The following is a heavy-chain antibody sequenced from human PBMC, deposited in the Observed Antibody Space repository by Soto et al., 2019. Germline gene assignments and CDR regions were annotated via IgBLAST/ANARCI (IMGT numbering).Heavy chain of an antibody. CDR1: GFTISSYA. V-gene: IGHV3-23*01. CDR2: ISGSGGST. Sequence: EVQLLESGGGLVQPGGSLRLSCAASGFTISSYAMSWVRQAPGKGLEWVSAISGSGGSTYYADSVKGRFTISRDNSKNTLYLPMNSLRAEDTAVYYCSNIHYYYYYMDVWGKGTTVTVSS. D-gene: IGHD4-4*01. J-gene: IGHJ6*03. CDR3: SNIHYYYYYMDV.